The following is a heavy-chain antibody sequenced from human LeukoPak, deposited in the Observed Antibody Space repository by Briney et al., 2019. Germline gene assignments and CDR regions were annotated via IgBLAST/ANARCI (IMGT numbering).Heavy chain of an antibody. CDR2: IYYSGGT. J-gene: IGHJ4*02. V-gene: IGHV4-59*01. D-gene: IGHD1-26*01. CDR3: ASGSGSYQVDY. Sequence: PSETLSLTCTVSGGSISSYYWSWIRQPPGKGLEWIGYIYYSGGTNYNPSLKSRVTISVDTSKNQFSLKLSSVTAAGTAVYYCASGSGSYQVDYWGQGTLVTVSS. CDR1: GGSISSYY.